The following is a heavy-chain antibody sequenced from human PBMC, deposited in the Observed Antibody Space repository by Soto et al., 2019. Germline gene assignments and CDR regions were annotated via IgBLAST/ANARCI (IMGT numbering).Heavy chain of an antibody. J-gene: IGHJ4*02. CDR1: GFPFSSFW. CDR3: AKGGHLEY. CDR2: INEGGSEK. Sequence: GSLTLSCEASGFPFSSFWMSWLRQAPGKGLEWVANINEGGSEKYYVDSVRGRFTISRDNTKNSLSLQMNSLRAEDTALYYCAKGGHLEYWGQGT. V-gene: IGHV3-7*01.